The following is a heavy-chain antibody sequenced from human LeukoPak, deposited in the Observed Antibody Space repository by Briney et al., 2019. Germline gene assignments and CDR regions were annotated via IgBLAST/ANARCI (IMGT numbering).Heavy chain of an antibody. J-gene: IGHJ6*03. CDR3: ARDSDYYQRYYYYYYMDV. CDR1: GFTLSSYW. V-gene: IGHV3-74*01. CDR2: INSDGSST. D-gene: IGHD3-10*01. Sequence: GGSLRLSCAASGFTLSSYWMHWVRQAPGKGLVWVSRINSDGSSTSYADSVRGRFTISRDNARNTLYLQMNSLRAEDTAVYYCARDSDYYQRYYYYYYMDVWGKGTTVTVSS.